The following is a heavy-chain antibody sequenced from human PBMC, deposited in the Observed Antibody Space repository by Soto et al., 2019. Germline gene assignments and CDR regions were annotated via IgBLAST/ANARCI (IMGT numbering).Heavy chain of an antibody. V-gene: IGHV3-30*18. CDR2: ISYEGSNK. CDR1: GFTFSNYA. CDR3: AKDGDIVLIPASHLES. D-gene: IGHD2-2*01. J-gene: IGHJ4*02. Sequence: QVQLVESGGGVVQPGRSLRLSCGASGFTFSNYAMNWVRQAPGKGLEWVAFISYEGSNKYYADSVKGRFTISRENSKNTLYLQMNSLRAEDTAVYYCAKDGDIVLIPASHLESWGQGTLVTVSS.